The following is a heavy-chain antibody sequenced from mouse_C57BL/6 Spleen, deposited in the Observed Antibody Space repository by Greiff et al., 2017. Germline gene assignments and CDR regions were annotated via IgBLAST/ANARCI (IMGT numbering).Heavy chain of an antibody. CDR2: IDPETGGT. Sequence: LQESGAELVRPGASVTLSCKASGYTFTDYEMHWVKQTPVHGLEWIGAIDPETGGTAYNQKFKGKAILTADKSSSTAYMELRSLTSEDSAVYYCTRYDGTCFFDYWGQGTTLTVSS. J-gene: IGHJ2*01. V-gene: IGHV1-15*01. D-gene: IGHD4-1*01. CDR1: GYTFTDYE. CDR3: TRYDGTCFFDY.